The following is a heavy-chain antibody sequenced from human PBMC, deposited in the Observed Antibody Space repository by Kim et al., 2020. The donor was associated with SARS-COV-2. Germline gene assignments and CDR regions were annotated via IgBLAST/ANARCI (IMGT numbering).Heavy chain of an antibody. J-gene: IGHJ4*02. CDR3: ARVPDPEPYDILTGYPNDY. D-gene: IGHD3-9*01. CDR2: ISSSSSTI. CDR1: GFTFSSYS. V-gene: IGHV3-48*04. Sequence: GGSLRLSCAASGFTFSSYSMNWVRQAPGKGLEWVSYISSSSSTIYYADSVKGRFTISRDNAKNSLYLQMNSLRAEDTAVYYCARVPDPEPYDILTGYPNDYWGQGTLVTVSS.